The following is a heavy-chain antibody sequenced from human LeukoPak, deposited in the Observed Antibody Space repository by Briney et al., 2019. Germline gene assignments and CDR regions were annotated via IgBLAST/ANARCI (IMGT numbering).Heavy chain of an antibody. J-gene: IGHJ4*02. CDR2: ISSSSSYI. CDR1: GFTFSSYS. CDR3: AKDQGVRSYYYDSSGYPDY. V-gene: IGHV3-21*04. D-gene: IGHD3-22*01. Sequence: PGGSLRLSCAASGFTFSSYSMNWVRQAPGKGLEWVSSISSSSSYIYYADSVKGRFTISRDNAKNSLYLQMNSLRAEDTAVYYCAKDQGVRSYYYDSSGYPDYWGQGTLVTVSS.